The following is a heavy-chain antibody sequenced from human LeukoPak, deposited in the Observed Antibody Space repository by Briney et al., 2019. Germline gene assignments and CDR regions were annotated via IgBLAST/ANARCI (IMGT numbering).Heavy chain of an antibody. D-gene: IGHD2-2*02. CDR2: IIPIFGTA. J-gene: IGHJ5*02. Sequence: SVKVSCNASGGTFSSYAISWVRQAPGQGLEWMGGIIPIFGTANYAQKFQGRVTITTDESTSTAYMELSSLRSEDTAVYYCASGEYQLLYVGGWFDPWGQGTLVTVSS. CDR3: ASGEYQLLYVGGWFDP. CDR1: GGTFSSYA. V-gene: IGHV1-69*05.